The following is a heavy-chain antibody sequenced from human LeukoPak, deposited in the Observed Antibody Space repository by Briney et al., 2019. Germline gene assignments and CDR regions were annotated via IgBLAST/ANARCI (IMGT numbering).Heavy chain of an antibody. V-gene: IGHV1-2*04. CDR3: ARVGPSGLAVAGTQYFQH. J-gene: IGHJ1*01. Sequence: ASVKVSCKASGYTFTSYYMHWVRQAPGQGLEWMGWINPNSGGTNYAQKFQGWVTMTRDTSISTAYMELSRLRADDTAVYYCARVGPSGLAVAGTQYFQHWGQGTLVTVSS. CDR1: GYTFTSYY. D-gene: IGHD6-19*01. CDR2: INPNSGGT.